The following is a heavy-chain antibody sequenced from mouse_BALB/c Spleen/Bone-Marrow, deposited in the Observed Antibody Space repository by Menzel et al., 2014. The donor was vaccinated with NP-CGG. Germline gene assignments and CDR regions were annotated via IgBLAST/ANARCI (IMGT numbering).Heavy chain of an antibody. V-gene: IGHV4-1*02. J-gene: IGHJ3*01. Sequence: EVKLEESGGGLVQPGRSLKISCAASGFDFSGFWMGWVRLAPGEGLEWIGEINPDSRTINYSPFLKDRFIISKDNAKNTLYLHMSKVRSEDTALYYCARLGYYGGFAYWGQGTLVTVSA. CDR3: ARLGYYGGFAY. CDR1: GFDFSGFW. CDR2: INPDSRTI. D-gene: IGHD2-3*01.